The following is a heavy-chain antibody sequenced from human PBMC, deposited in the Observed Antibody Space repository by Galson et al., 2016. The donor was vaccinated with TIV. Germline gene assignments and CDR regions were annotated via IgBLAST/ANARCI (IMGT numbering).Heavy chain of an antibody. Sequence: SVKVSCKASGYMFTTYGMHWVRQAPGQRLEWMGWIYAGNTKYSQKFQGRVSISRDTSASTTYMELSSLRPEDTAVYYCARDHDEILGFFFDYWGQGTLVIVST. J-gene: IGHJ4*02. CDR1: GYMFTTYG. CDR3: ARDHDEILGFFFDY. V-gene: IGHV1-3*01. D-gene: IGHD1-1*01. CDR2: IYAGNT.